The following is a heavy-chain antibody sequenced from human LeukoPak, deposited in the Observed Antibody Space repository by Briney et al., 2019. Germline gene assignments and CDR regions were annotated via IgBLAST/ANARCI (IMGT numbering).Heavy chain of an antibody. Sequence: GGSLRLSCAASGLSFRNFGMHWVRQAPGKGLEWVAFIRFDGTNKYYADSVEGRFTISRDNSKNTLYLQMSSLRAEDTAVYYCAKDKGFCTTTTCYVLSNDAFDIWGQGTMVTVSS. CDR3: AKDKGFCTTTTCYVLSNDAFDI. D-gene: IGHD2-2*01. J-gene: IGHJ3*02. CDR2: IRFDGTNK. V-gene: IGHV3-30*02. CDR1: GLSFRNFG.